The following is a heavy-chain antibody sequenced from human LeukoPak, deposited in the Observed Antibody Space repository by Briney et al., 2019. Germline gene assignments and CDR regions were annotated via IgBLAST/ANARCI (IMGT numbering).Heavy chain of an antibody. D-gene: IGHD5-18*01. Sequence: GGSLRLSCAASGFTFSDYYMSWIRQAPGKGLEWVSYISSSGSTIYYADPVKGRFTISRDNAKNSLYLQMNSLRAEDTAVYYCARERRRGYGYGNPRFFDHWGQGTLVTVSS. CDR1: GFTFSDYY. V-gene: IGHV3-11*04. CDR3: ARERRRGYGYGNPRFFDH. CDR2: ISSSGSTI. J-gene: IGHJ4*02.